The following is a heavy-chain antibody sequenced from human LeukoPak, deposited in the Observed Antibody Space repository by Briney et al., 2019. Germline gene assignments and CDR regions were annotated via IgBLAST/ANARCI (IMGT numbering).Heavy chain of an antibody. Sequence: PGRSLRLSCAASGFTFSSYWMHWVRQAPGKGLVWVSRINSDGSSTIYADSVKGRFTTSRDNAKNTLYLQMNSLRAEDTAVYYCARDRGGSGPTTTDQWGQGTLVTVSS. V-gene: IGHV3-74*01. CDR3: ARDRGGSGPTTTDQ. CDR2: INSDGSST. CDR1: GFTFSSYW. J-gene: IGHJ4*02. D-gene: IGHD6-19*01.